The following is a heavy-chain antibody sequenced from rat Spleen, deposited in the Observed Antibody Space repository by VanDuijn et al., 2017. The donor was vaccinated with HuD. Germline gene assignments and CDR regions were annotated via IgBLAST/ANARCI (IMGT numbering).Heavy chain of an antibody. D-gene: IGHD1-7*01. CDR2: VSGDGVNT. Sequence: EVQLVETGGGLVQPGKSLKLSCVASGFTFSRYWMYWVRQAPGKGLEWVSSVSGDGVNTYYPDSVKGRFTISRDNAENIVYLQMNSLKCEDTATYYCAVAGYGYWGQGVMVTVSS. CDR3: AVAGYGY. J-gene: IGHJ2*01. CDR1: GFTFSRYW. V-gene: IGHV5-58*01.